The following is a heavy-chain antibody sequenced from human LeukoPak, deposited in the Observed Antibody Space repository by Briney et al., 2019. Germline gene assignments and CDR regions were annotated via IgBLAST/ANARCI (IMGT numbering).Heavy chain of an antibody. Sequence: GGSLRLSCAASGLTFSRFAMSWVRQAPGKGLEWVSTISGSGDTTYYADSVKGRFTVSRDNLKNTLYVQMNSLRVEDTAVYYCAKGHSAHGTGFDYWGQGTLVIVSS. D-gene: IGHD1-1*01. J-gene: IGHJ4*02. CDR2: ISGSGDTT. CDR3: AKGHSAHGTGFDY. CDR1: GLTFSRFA. V-gene: IGHV3-23*01.